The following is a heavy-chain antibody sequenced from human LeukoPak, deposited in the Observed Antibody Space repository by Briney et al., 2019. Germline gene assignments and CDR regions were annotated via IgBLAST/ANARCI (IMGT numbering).Heavy chain of an antibody. CDR1: GGSISSGGYS. CDR2: IYHSGST. V-gene: IGHV4-30-2*01. Sequence: SETLSPTCAVSGGSISSGGYSWSWIRQPPGKGLEWIGYIYHSGSTYYNPSLKSRVTISVDRSKNQFSLKLSSVTAADTAVYYCARTIFGVVNAAFDIWGQGTMVTVSS. CDR3: ARTIFGVVNAAFDI. D-gene: IGHD3-3*01. J-gene: IGHJ3*02.